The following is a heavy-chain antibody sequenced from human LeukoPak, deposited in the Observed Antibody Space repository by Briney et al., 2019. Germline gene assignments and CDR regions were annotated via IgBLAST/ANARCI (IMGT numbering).Heavy chain of an antibody. CDR1: GYTFTGYY. Sequence: GASVKVSCKASGYTFTGYYMHWVRQAPGQGLEWMGWINPNSGGTNYAQKFQGWVTMTRDTSISTAYMELSRLRSDDTAVYYCARGREGGYYDAFDIWGQGTMVTVSS. V-gene: IGHV1-2*04. CDR3: ARGREGGYYDAFDI. J-gene: IGHJ3*02. D-gene: IGHD5-12*01. CDR2: INPNSGGT.